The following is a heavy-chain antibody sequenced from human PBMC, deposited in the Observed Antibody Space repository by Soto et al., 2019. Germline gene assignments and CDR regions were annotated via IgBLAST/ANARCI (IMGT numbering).Heavy chain of an antibody. CDR2: ISSDEKIK. CDR1: GFIFSNFG. V-gene: IGHV3-33*01. J-gene: IGHJ4*02. CDR3: ARGLRSVLDY. D-gene: IGHD6-6*01. Sequence: AVGSLRLSGVASGFIFSNFGMHWVRQAPGKGLEWVAVISSDEKIKQYADSVRGRFAISRDNSKNTLYLQMTSLRAEDTAIYYCARGLRSVLDYWGQGTLVTVSS.